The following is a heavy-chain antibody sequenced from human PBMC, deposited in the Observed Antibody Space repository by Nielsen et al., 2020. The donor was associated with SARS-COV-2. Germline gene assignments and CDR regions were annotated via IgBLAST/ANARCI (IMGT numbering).Heavy chain of an antibody. J-gene: IGHJ4*02. V-gene: IGHV3-21*01. CDR3: VREGSPDFASGSFFGS. Sequence: GESLKISCEASGFTFSSYTMNWVRQAPGKGLEWVSSISSTGSHINYEDSVKGRFTISRENTKNSLYLQMNSLRAEDRAVYYCVREGSPDFASGSFFGSWGQGTLVTVSS. CDR2: ISSTGSHI. CDR1: GFTFSSYT. D-gene: IGHD3-10*01.